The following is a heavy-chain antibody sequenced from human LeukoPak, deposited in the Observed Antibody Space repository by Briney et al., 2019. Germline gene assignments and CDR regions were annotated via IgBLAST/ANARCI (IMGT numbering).Heavy chain of an antibody. V-gene: IGHV1-2*02. CDR1: GYTFTGYY. J-gene: IGHJ6*02. D-gene: IGHD2-2*01. Sequence: ASVKVSCKASGYTFTGYYMHWVRPAPGQGLGWMGWINPNSGGTNYAQKFQGRVTMTRDTSISTDYMELSRLRSDDTAVYYCARDGFSSTSTSYYYYYYGMDVWGQGTTVTVSS. CDR2: INPNSGGT. CDR3: ARDGFSSTSTSYYYYYYGMDV.